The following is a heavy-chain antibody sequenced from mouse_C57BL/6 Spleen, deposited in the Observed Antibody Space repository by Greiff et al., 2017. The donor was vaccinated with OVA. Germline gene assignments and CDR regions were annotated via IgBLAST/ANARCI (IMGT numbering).Heavy chain of an antibody. D-gene: IGHD4-1*01. J-gene: IGHJ2*01. CDR2: ISSGGSYT. CDR3: ARRKLVFDY. Sequence: EVKLVESGGDLVKPGGSLKLSCAASGFTFSSYGMSWVRQTPDKRLEWVATISSGGSYTYYPDSVKGRFTISRDNAKNTLYLQMSSLKSEDTAMYYCARRKLVFDYWGQGTTLTVSS. CDR1: GFTFSSYG. V-gene: IGHV5-6*02.